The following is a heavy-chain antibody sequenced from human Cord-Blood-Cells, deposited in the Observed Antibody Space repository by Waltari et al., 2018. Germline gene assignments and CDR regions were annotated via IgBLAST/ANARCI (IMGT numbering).Heavy chain of an antibody. CDR1: GGSISSGSYY. V-gene: IGHV4-61*09. CDR3: VTYLEGYWYFDL. Sequence: QVQLQESGPGLVKPSQTLSLTCTVSGGSISSGSYYWSWIRQPAGKGWEWIGYIYTSGSTNYNPSLKSRVTISVDTSKNQFSLKLSSVTAADTAVYYCVTYLEGYWYFDLWGRGTLVTVSS. J-gene: IGHJ2*01. D-gene: IGHD1-1*01. CDR2: IYTSGST.